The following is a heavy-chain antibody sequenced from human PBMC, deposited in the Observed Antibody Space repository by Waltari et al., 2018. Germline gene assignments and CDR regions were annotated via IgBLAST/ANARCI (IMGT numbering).Heavy chain of an antibody. V-gene: IGHV4-38-2*01. J-gene: IGHJ5*02. CDR1: GYSISSGYY. CDR2: LFHSGNT. Sequence: QVQLQESDPGLLKPSETLSLTCPVSGYSISSGYYWGWTRQPPGKGLEWIGSLFHSGNTYSTPSLNGRVTISVDTSKNQFSLILTSVTAADTAVYYCARIGGSSEWFDPWGQGTLVTVSS. D-gene: IGHD1-26*01. CDR3: ARIGGSSEWFDP.